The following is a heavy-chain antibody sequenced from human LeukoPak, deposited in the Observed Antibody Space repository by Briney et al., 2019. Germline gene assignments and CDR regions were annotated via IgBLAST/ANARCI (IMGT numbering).Heavy chain of an antibody. CDR2: IYSGGST. CDR1: GFTVSSNY. CDR3: ARFVYSSSSVDY. J-gene: IGHJ4*02. D-gene: IGHD6-6*01. V-gene: IGHV3-66*02. Sequence: GGSLRLSCAASGFTVSSNYMSWVRQAPGKGLEWASVIYSGGSTYYADSVKGRFTISRDNSKNTLYLQMNSLRAEDTAVYYCARFVYSSSSVDYWGQGTLVTVSS.